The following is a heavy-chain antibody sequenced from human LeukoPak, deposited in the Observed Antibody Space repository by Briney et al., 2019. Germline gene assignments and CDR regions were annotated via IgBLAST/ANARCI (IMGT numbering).Heavy chain of an antibody. CDR2: VGLGGDP. CDR3: ARGGIAEVGQLGF. Sequence: GGSLRLSCAASGFTFNSYAMTWVRQAPGKGLEWASSVGLGGDPYYADSVKGRFTISRDNSKSTLYLQLSSLRGEDTAVYYCARGGIAEVGQLGFWGQGTLVTVSS. J-gene: IGHJ4*02. D-gene: IGHD6-13*01. V-gene: IGHV3-23*01. CDR1: GFTFNSYA.